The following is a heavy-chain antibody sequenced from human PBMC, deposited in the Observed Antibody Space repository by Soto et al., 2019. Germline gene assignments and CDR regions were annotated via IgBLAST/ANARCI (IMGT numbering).Heavy chain of an antibody. CDR1: GFSFSDYY. CDR2: ISGTSSNI. V-gene: IGHV3-11*01. D-gene: IGHD6-19*01. CDR3: AKLTSSGWYDPVLH. J-gene: IGHJ4*02. Sequence: QVQLVESGGGLVKTRGSLRLSCVASGFSFSDYYMSWVRQAPGKGLEWIAYISGTSSNIYYGDSVKGRFTISRDNAENSVFLQMNNLRAEDTARFYCAKLTSSGWYDPVLHWGEGTLVTVSS.